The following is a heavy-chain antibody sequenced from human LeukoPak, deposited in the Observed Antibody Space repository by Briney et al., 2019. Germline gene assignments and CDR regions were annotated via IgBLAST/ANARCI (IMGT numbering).Heavy chain of an antibody. V-gene: IGHV1-24*01. CDR2: ILPVFGTT. Sequence: ASVKVSCKVSGYTLTELSMHWVRQAPGQGLEWMGGILPVFGTTNYGQIFQARVTITADESTNTAYMEMSNLKSDDTAVYYCARAMGDTNFLPPFDFWGQGTLVTVSS. CDR1: GYTLTELS. CDR3: ARAMGDTNFLPPFDF. J-gene: IGHJ4*02. D-gene: IGHD1-26*01.